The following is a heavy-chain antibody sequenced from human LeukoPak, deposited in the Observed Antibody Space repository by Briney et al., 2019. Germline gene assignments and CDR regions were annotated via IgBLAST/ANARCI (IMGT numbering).Heavy chain of an antibody. CDR2: IYTSGST. J-gene: IGHJ4*02. D-gene: IGHD3-3*01. CDR3: ARVLIGFWSGYYFDY. Sequence: PSETLSLTCTVSGGSISSYYWSWIRQPAGKGLEWIGRIYTSGSTNYNPSLKSRVTMSVDTSKNQFSLKLSSVTAADTAVYYCARVLIGFWSGYYFDYWGQGTLVTVSS. V-gene: IGHV4-4*07. CDR1: GGSISSYY.